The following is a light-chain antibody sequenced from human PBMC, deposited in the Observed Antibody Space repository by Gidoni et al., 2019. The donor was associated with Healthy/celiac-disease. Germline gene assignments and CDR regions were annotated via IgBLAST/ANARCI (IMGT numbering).Light chain of an antibody. J-gene: IGKJ1*01. CDR2: AAS. CDR3: QQCYSTPPT. Sequence: DIQMTQSPSSLSASVGDRVTITRRASQSISSYLHWYQQKPGKAPKLLIYAASSLQSGVPSRFSGSGSGTDFTLTISSLQPEDFATYYCQQCYSTPPTFGQGTKVEIK. V-gene: IGKV1-39*01. CDR1: QSISSY.